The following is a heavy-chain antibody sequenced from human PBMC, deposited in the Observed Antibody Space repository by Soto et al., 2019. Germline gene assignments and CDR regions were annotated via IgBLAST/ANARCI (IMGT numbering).Heavy chain of an antibody. CDR2: ISSSSSYI. V-gene: IGHV3-21*01. J-gene: IGHJ6*02. CDR3: AGWFGELLPMYYYYGMDV. CDR1: GFTFSSYS. Sequence: GGSLRLSCAASGFTFSSYSMNWVRQAPGKGLEWVSSISSSSSYIYYADSVKGRFTISRDNAKNSLYLQMNSLRAEDTAVYYCAGWFGELLPMYYYYGMDVLGQGTTVTVSS. D-gene: IGHD3-10*01.